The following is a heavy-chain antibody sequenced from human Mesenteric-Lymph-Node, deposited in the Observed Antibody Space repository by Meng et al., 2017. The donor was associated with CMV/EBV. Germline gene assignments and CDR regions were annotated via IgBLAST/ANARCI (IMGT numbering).Heavy chain of an antibody. CDR3: ARWRQAQSEFDY. J-gene: IGHJ4*02. V-gene: IGHV4-59*01. CDR1: GGSISGYH. CDR2: IRYTGDT. Sequence: GSLRLSCTVSGGSISGYHWSWIRQPPGKGLEFVGNIRYTGDTEYSASLKSRVSMSLDMSKNQFSLRLTSVSAADTAVYYCARWRQAQSEFDYWGQGTLVTVSS.